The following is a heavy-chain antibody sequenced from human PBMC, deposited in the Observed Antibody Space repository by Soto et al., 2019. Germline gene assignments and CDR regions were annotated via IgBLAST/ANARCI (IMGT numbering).Heavy chain of an antibody. D-gene: IGHD6-19*01. CDR2: INAGNGNT. V-gene: IGHV1-3*01. CDR3: ARGGGWYVWFDP. Sequence: ASVKVSCKASGDTFTSYAMHWVRQAPGQRLEWMGWINAGNGNTKYSQKFQGRVTITRDTSASTAYMELSSLRSEDTAVYYCARGGGWYVWFDPWGQGTLLTVSS. CDR1: GDTFTSYA. J-gene: IGHJ5*02.